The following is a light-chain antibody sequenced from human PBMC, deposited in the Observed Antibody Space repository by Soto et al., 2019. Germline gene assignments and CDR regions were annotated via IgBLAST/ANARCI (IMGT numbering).Light chain of an antibody. J-gene: IGKJ1*01. CDR2: GAS. Sequence: DIVWTQSPGTLSLSPGERATLSCRTSQSVSSIYLARYQQKPGQAPRPLIYGASSTPTGIPDRFSGSESGTDITRTIRRLEREDFAVDFCQGSGISSLTFGRGTKVDI. CDR3: QGSGISSLT. V-gene: IGKV3-20*01. CDR1: QSVSSIY.